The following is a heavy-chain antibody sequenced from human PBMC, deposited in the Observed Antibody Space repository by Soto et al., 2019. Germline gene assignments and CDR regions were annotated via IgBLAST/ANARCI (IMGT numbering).Heavy chain of an antibody. CDR1: GYSFTSYW. V-gene: IGHV5-10-1*01. J-gene: IGHJ3*02. D-gene: IGHD1-26*01. Sequence: GESLKISCKGSGYSFTSYWISWVRQMPGKGLEWMGRIDPSDSYTNYSPSFQGHVTISADKSISTAYLQWSSLKASDTAIHYCARHGAKWGDIWGQGTMVTVSS. CDR2: IDPSDSYT. CDR3: ARHGAKWGDI.